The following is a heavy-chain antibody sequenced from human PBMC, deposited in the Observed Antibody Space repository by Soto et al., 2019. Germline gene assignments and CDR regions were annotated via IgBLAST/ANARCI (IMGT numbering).Heavy chain of an antibody. CDR1: GGTFSSYA. V-gene: IGHV1-69*13. Sequence: GASVKVSCKASGGTFSSYAISWVRQAPGQGLEWMGGISPIFGTANYAQKFQGRVTITADESTSTAYMELSSLRSEDTAVYYCARKSAIFGVGPIPPYYYGMDVWGQGTTVTVSS. CDR3: ARKSAIFGVGPIPPYYYGMDV. D-gene: IGHD3-3*01. J-gene: IGHJ6*02. CDR2: ISPIFGTA.